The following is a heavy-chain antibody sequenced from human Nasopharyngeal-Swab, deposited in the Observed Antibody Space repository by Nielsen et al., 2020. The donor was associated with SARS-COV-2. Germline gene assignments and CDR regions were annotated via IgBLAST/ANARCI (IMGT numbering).Heavy chain of an antibody. D-gene: IGHD2-15*01. CDR2: IIPIFGTA. V-gene: IGHV1-69*06. CDR3: ARDEGAIVVVVAAISYYYYYGMDV. Sequence: SVKVSCKVSGGTFSSYAISWVRQAPGQGLEWMGGIIPIFGTANYAQKFQGRVTITADKSTSTAYMELRSLRSDDTAVYYCARDEGAIVVVVAAISYYYYYGMDVWGQGTTVTVSS. J-gene: IGHJ6*02. CDR1: GGTFSSYA.